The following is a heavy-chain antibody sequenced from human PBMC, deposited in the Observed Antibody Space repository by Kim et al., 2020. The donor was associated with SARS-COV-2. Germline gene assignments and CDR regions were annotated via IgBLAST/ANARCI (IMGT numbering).Heavy chain of an antibody. Sequence: GGSLRLSCAASGFTFSSYAMHWVRQAPGKGLEWVAVISYDGSNKYYADSVKGRFTISRDNSKNTLYLQMNSLRAEDTAVYYCARGYQQWLVRGAFDICGQGETVTVSP. D-gene: IGHD6-19*01. J-gene: IGHJ3*02. CDR1: GFTFSSYA. V-gene: IGHV3-30-3*01. CDR2: ISYDGSNK. CDR3: ARGYQQWLVRGAFDI.